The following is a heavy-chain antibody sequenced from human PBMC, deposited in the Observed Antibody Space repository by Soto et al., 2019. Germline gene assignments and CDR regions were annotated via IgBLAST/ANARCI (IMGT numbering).Heavy chain of an antibody. V-gene: IGHV1-18*01. CDR3: ARDRNYDFWSGPYWFDP. Sequence: ASVKVSCKSSGYTFTSYGISWVRQAPGQGLEWMGWISAYNGNTNYAQKLQGRVTMTTDTSTSTAYMELRSLRSDDTAVYYCARDRNYDFWSGPYWFDPWGQGTLVTVSS. CDR1: GYTFTSYG. J-gene: IGHJ5*02. D-gene: IGHD3-3*01. CDR2: ISAYNGNT.